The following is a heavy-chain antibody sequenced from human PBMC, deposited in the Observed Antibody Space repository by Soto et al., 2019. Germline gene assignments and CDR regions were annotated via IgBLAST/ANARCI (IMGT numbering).Heavy chain of an antibody. V-gene: IGHV1-69*12. D-gene: IGHD6-6*01. CDR1: GGTFSSYA. Sequence: QVQLVQSGAEVKKPGSSVKVSCKASGGTFSSYAISWVRQAPGQGLEWMGGIIPIFGTANYAQKFQGRVTSTADESTSTADRELSSLRSEDTAVYYCARGGSQLAVAGDWFDPWGQGTLVTVSS. J-gene: IGHJ5*02. CDR2: IIPIFGTA. CDR3: ARGGSQLAVAGDWFDP.